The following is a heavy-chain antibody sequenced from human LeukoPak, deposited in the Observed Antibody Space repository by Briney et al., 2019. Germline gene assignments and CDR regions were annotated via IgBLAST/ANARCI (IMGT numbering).Heavy chain of an antibody. CDR3: ARDHSSSSEDY. J-gene: IGHJ4*02. CDR2: IYYSGST. D-gene: IGHD6-13*01. CDR1: GGSISGYY. V-gene: IGHV4-59*08. Sequence: QSSETLSLTCTVSGGSISGYYWSWIRQPPGKGLEWIGYIYYSGSTNYNPSLKSRVTISVDTSKNQFSLKLNSVTAADTAVYYCARDHSSSSEDYWGQGTLVTVSS.